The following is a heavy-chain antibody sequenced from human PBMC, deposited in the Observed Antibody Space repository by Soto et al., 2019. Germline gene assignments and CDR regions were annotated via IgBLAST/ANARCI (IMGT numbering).Heavy chain of an antibody. CDR1: GGSIRSGGYY. CDR3: ARGSGWYGDYFDY. D-gene: IGHD6-19*01. V-gene: IGHV4-31*03. J-gene: IGHJ4*02. CDR2: IYYTGNT. Sequence: QVQLQQSGPGLVKPSQTLSLTCTVSGGSIRSGGYYWSWIRQHPGKGLEWIGYIYYTGNTYYNPSLKTRVTISVDTSNNQYSLKLSSVTAADTAVYYCARGSGWYGDYFDYWGQGTLVTVSS.